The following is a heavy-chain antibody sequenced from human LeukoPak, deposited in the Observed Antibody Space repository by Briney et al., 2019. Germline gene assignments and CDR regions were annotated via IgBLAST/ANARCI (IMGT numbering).Heavy chain of an antibody. CDR3: ARHGSVRSPLGP. CDR1: GGSISSYY. J-gene: IGHJ5*02. Sequence: SETLSLTCTVSGGSISSYYWSWIRQAPGKGLEWIGYIYATGSTNYNPSLKSRVTISVDTSKNQFSLNRRSVTAADTAVYYCARHGSVRSPLGPWGQGTLVTVSS. CDR2: IYATGST. V-gene: IGHV4-4*09. D-gene: IGHD3-10*01.